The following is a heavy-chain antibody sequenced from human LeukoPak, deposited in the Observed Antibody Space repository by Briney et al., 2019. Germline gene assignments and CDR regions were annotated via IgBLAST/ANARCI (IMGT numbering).Heavy chain of an antibody. Sequence: PSETLSLTRAVYGGSVSAYYCGSSRQSRGKGLGWIAEIKQRGHTNYNPSGKGRVYISVDTSKNQFSLKVTSLTAADTAVYYCARGPTISETGYFDYWGQGTLVTVSS. CDR3: ARGPTISETGYFDY. D-gene: IGHD1-1*01. V-gene: IGHV4-34*01. J-gene: IGHJ4*03. CDR2: IKQRGHT. CDR1: GGSVSAYY.